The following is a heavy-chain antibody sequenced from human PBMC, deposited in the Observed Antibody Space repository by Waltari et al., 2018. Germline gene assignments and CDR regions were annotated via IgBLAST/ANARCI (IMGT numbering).Heavy chain of an antibody. D-gene: IGHD6-13*01. Sequence: EVQLVESGGGLVRPGGSLRLSCSDSEFSFSNDWMHWVRQAPGKGLEWVANIKTDGSETYYVDSVKGRFTSSRDNTKNSLYLQMSSLRAEDTAVYYCAIGGVETSWYWRYWGQGTLVTVSS. CDR2: IKTDGSET. CDR1: EFSFSNDW. J-gene: IGHJ4*02. CDR3: AIGGVETSWYWRY. V-gene: IGHV3-7*01.